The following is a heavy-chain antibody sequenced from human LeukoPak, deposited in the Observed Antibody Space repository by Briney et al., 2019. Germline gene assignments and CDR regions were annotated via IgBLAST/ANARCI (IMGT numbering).Heavy chain of an antibody. CDR1: GFTFSTYW. Sequence: GGSLRLSCAASGFTFSTYWMTWVRQAPGKGLEWVANIRQDGNEKYYVDSVKGRFTISRDNAKNSLFLQTNSLRAEDTAVYYCARDQHYYGSGSYYTYYYFDYWGQGTLVTVSS. D-gene: IGHD3-10*01. J-gene: IGHJ4*02. CDR3: ARDQHYYGSGSYYTYYYFDY. CDR2: IRQDGNEK. V-gene: IGHV3-7*01.